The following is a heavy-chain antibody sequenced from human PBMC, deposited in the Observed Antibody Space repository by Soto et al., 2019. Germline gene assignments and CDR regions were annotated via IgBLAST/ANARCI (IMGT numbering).Heavy chain of an antibody. Sequence: EVQLVESGGGLVQPGGSLRLSCAASGFTFSSYSMNWVRQAPGKGLEWVSYISSSSSTIYYADSVKGRFTISRDNAKNSLYLQMNSLRAEDTAVSYCASASRSWNGALRFDYWGQGTLVTVSS. J-gene: IGHJ4*02. CDR2: ISSSSSTI. D-gene: IGHD6-13*01. CDR1: GFTFSSYS. V-gene: IGHV3-48*01. CDR3: ASASRSWNGALRFDY.